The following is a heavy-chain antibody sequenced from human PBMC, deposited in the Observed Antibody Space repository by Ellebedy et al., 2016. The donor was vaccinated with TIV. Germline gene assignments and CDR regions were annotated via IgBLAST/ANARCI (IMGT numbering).Heavy chain of an antibody. CDR1: RFSVRSYW. CDR3: ATDGSYGDYLSPTHALER. CDR2: INQEGSER. J-gene: IGHJ6*02. D-gene: IGHD4-17*01. Sequence: GGSLRLSCAASRFSVRSYWMSWVRQAPGKGLEWVANINQEGSERHYVDSVKGRFTISRDNAKNSLYLHMNSLRVEDTAVYYCATDGSYGDYLSPTHALERWGQGTTVTVSS. V-gene: IGHV3-7*01.